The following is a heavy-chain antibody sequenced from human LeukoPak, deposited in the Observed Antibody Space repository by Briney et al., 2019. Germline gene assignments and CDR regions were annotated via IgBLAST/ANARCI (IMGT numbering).Heavy chain of an antibody. D-gene: IGHD5-18*01. Sequence: GGSLRLSCAASGFTFSSYEMKWVSQAPGKGLEWVSYISSTGSTIYYADSVKGRFTISRDNAKNSLYLQMNILRAEDTAFYYCARPIFTAMITPCYWGQGTLVTVSS. V-gene: IGHV3-48*03. CDR2: ISSTGSTI. CDR3: ARPIFTAMITPCY. J-gene: IGHJ4*02. CDR1: GFTFSSYE.